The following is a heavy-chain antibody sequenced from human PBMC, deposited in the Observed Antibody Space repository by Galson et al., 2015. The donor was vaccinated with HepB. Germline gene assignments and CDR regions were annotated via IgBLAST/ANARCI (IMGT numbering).Heavy chain of an antibody. D-gene: IGHD3-10*02. CDR3: GKRRGRMFQFSNHYSYYAMDV. V-gene: IGHV3-23*01. CDR1: GITFTSYA. CDR2: IIGSGGST. J-gene: IGHJ6*02. Sequence: SLRLSCAASGITFTSYAMSWVRQAPGKGLEWVSGIIGSGGSTYYADSVEGRFTISRDNSKNTPFLQMNNVRAEDTAVYYCGKRRGRMFQFSNHYSYYAMDVWGQGTTVTVSS.